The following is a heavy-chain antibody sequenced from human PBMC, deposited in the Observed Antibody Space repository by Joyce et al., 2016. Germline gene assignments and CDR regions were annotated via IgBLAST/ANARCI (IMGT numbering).Heavy chain of an antibody. CDR3: AREMYYDFWSGWPPDV. CDR1: GYSISSNYY. CDR2: NYHNRST. Sequence: QVQLQESGPGLVKPSGTLSLTCTVSGYSISSNYYWGWIRQPPGKGLGWIGSNYHNRSTYYNPSLKSRVTISVDTSKNPSSLKLSSESAADTAVYYCAREMYYDFWSGWPPDVWGQGTTVTVSS. V-gene: IGHV4-38-2*02. J-gene: IGHJ6*02. D-gene: IGHD3-3*01.